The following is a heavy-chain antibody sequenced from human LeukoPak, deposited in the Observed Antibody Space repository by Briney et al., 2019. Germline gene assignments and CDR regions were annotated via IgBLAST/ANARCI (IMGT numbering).Heavy chain of an antibody. V-gene: IGHV3-30*03. D-gene: IGHD3-22*01. Sequence: PGRSLRLSCAASGFTFSSYGMHWVRQAPGKGLEWVAVISYDGSNKYYADSVKGRFTISRDNAKNSLYLQMNSLRAEDTAVYYCARDGVDSSGYYFLYYYYGMDVWGQGTTVTVSS. CDR2: ISYDGSNK. J-gene: IGHJ6*02. CDR3: ARDGVDSSGYYFLYYYYGMDV. CDR1: GFTFSSYG.